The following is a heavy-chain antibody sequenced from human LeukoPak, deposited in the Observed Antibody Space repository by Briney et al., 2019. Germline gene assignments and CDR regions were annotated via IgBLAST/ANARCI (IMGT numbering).Heavy chain of an antibody. V-gene: IGHV3-74*01. CDR1: GFSISGYW. J-gene: IGHJ4*02. Sequence: PGGSLRLSCAASGFSISGYWMYWVRQAPGKGLVWVSRSNGDGSITAYADSVKGRFTISRDNAKNTLYLQMNSLRAEDTAVYYCARGRAGNYYNHNDYWGQGTLVTVSS. CDR3: ARGRAGNYYNHNDY. CDR2: SNGDGSIT. D-gene: IGHD3-10*01.